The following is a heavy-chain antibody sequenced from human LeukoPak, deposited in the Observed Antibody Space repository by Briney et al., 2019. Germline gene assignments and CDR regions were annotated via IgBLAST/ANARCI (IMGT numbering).Heavy chain of an antibody. Sequence: GGSLRLSCAASEFTFSSYAMHWVRQAPGKGLEWVAVISYDGSNKYYADSVKGRFTISRDNSKNTLYLQMNSLRAEDTGIYYCAKGGHYSFFDYWGQGTLVTVSS. CDR1: EFTFSSYA. D-gene: IGHD4-11*01. CDR2: ISYDGSNK. J-gene: IGHJ4*02. V-gene: IGHV3-30*04. CDR3: AKGGHYSFFDY.